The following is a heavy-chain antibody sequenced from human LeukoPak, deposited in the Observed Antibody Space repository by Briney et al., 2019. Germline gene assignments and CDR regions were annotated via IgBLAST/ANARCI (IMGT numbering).Heavy chain of an antibody. J-gene: IGHJ3*02. V-gene: IGHV4-61*01. CDR3: ARADCSGGSCYAFDI. Sequence: PSQTLSLTCTVSGGSVSSGSYYWSWTRQPPGKGLEWIWYIYYSGSTNYNPSLKSRVTMSVDTSKNQFSLKLSSVTAADTAVYYCARADCSGGSCYAFDIWGQGTMVTVSS. D-gene: IGHD2-15*01. CDR1: GGSVSSGSYY. CDR2: IYYSGST.